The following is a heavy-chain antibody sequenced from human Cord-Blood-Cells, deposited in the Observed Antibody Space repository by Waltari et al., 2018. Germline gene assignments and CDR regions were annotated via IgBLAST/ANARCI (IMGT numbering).Heavy chain of an antibody. D-gene: IGHD6-13*01. V-gene: IGHV4-39*01. CDR2: IYYSGST. CDR1: GGSISSSSYY. J-gene: IGHJ1*01. Sequence: QLQLQQSGPGLVKPSETLSLTCTVSGGSISSSSYYWGWIRQPPGKGLEWIGSIYYSGSTYYNPALKSRVTISVDASNNQFSLKLSSVTAADTAVYYCASGIAAAGTEYFQHWGQGTLVTVSS. CDR3: ASGIAAAGTEYFQH.